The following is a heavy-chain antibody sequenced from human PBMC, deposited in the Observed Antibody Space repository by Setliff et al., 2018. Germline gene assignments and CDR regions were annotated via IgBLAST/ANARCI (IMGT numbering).Heavy chain of an antibody. CDR1: GLSYINDW. Sequence: GGSLRLSCTASGLSYINDWVSWARQAPGKGPEWLASINPHGSEKYYADSVKGRFTISRDNAKNSLSLQMNNLRTEDTAVYYCFGAGTCSYWGQGTLVTVSS. CDR2: INPHGSEK. V-gene: IGHV3-7*01. J-gene: IGHJ4*02. D-gene: IGHD3-10*01. CDR3: FGAGTCSY.